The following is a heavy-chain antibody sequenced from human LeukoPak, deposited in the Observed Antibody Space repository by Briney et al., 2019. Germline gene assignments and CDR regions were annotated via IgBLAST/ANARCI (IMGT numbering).Heavy chain of an antibody. CDR3: ARDRPYTGGWRGFDY. D-gene: IGHD6-19*01. Sequence: SVKVSCKASGGTFSRYAISWVRPAPGQGLEWMGGIIPMFGIANYAQKFQGRVTITADESTSTAYMELSSLRSEDTAVYYCARDRPYTGGWRGFDYWGQGTLVTVSS. V-gene: IGHV1-69*01. CDR1: GGTFSRYA. CDR2: IIPMFGIA. J-gene: IGHJ4*02.